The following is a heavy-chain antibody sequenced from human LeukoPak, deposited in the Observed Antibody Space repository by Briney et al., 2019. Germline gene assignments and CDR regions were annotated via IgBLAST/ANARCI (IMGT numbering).Heavy chain of an antibody. CDR3: AKDYGWYSSSSGEVIDI. V-gene: IGHV3-30*02. CDR2: IRYDGSNK. Sequence: PGGSLRPSCAASGFTFSSYGVHWVRQAPGKGLEWVAFIRYDGSNKYYADSVKGRFTISRDNSKNTLYLQMNSLRAEDTAVYYCAKDYGWYSSSSGEVIDIWGQGTMVTVSS. CDR1: GFTFSSYG. D-gene: IGHD6-6*01. J-gene: IGHJ3*02.